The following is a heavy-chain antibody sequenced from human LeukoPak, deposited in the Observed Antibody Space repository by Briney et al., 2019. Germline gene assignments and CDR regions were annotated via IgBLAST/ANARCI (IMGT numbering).Heavy chain of an antibody. CDR3: ARQSISGSSLSYFDY. CDR2: IYDSRCT. D-gene: IGHD3-22*01. J-gene: IGHJ4*02. V-gene: IGHV4-59*07. CDR1: GGSISSYY. Sequence: PSHRLSLTCTVSGGSISSYYSSWIRQPPGKGLEFIGNIYDSRCTNYKPSLKGRVTISVDTSKNQCSLKLSPVTAADTAVYYCARQSISGSSLSYFDYWGQGTLVTVSS.